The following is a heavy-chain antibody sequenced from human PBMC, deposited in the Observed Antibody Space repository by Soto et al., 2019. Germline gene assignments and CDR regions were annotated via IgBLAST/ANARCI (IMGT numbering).Heavy chain of an antibody. CDR3: ARVYNWNPGDAFDI. Sequence: SVKVSCKASGGTFSSYTISWVRQAPGQGLEWMGRIIPILGITNYAQKFQGRVTITTDKSTSTAYMELRSLRSDDTAVYYCARVYNWNPGDAFDIWGQGTMVTVSS. CDR1: GGTFSSYT. D-gene: IGHD1-20*01. V-gene: IGHV1-69*02. CDR2: IIPILGIT. J-gene: IGHJ3*02.